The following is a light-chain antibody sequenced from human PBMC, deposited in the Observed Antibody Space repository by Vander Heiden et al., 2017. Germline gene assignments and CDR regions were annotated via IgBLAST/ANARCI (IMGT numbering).Light chain of an antibody. J-gene: IGKJ1*01. CDR1: QSISTY. V-gene: IGKV1-39*01. CDR3: QQSYSTPPT. Sequence: DIQMTQSPSSLSASVGDRVTITCRARQSISTYLNWYQRKPGKAPNLLIHAASSLQSGVPSRFSGSGSGTDFTLTISSLQPEDFATYYCQQSYSTPPTFGQGTKVEIK. CDR2: AAS.